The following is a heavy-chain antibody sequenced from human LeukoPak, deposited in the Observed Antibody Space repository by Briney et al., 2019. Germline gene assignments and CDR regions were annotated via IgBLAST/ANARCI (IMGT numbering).Heavy chain of an antibody. CDR2: LDPEDREI. D-gene: IGHD5/OR15-5a*01. Sequence: GSSVKVSCKVSGDSLTELSMHWVRQAPGKGLDWMGGLDPEDREIIYAQKFQGRVTMTEATSTDTVYMELSSLRSEDTAVYYCAGGGVYDLLNYWGQGTLVTVSS. CDR1: GDSLTELS. V-gene: IGHV1-24*01. J-gene: IGHJ4*02. CDR3: AGGGVYDLLNY.